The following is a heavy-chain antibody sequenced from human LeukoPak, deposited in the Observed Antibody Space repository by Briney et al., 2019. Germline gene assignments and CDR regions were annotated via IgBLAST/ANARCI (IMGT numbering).Heavy chain of an antibody. CDR2: IYTSGST. D-gene: IGHD2-21*02. CDR1: GFTFSSYA. CDR3: ARDREVTAMLGDAFDI. J-gene: IGHJ3*02. Sequence: NPGGPLRLSCAASGFTFSSYAMSWVRQAPGKGLEWIGRIYTSGSTNYNPSLKSRVTMSVDTSKNQFSLKLSSVTAADTAVYYCARDREVTAMLGDAFDIWGQGTMVTVSS. V-gene: IGHV4-4*07.